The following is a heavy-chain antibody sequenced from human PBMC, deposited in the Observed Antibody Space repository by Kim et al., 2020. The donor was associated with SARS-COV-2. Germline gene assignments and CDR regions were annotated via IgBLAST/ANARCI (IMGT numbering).Heavy chain of an antibody. J-gene: IGHJ4*02. CDR3: TTELGYGGPTK. V-gene: IGHV3-15*01. D-gene: IGHD4-17*01. CDR2: T. Sequence: TDYAAPVKGRFTISRDDSKNTLYLQMNSLKTEDTAVYYCTTELGYGGPTKWGQGTLVTVSS.